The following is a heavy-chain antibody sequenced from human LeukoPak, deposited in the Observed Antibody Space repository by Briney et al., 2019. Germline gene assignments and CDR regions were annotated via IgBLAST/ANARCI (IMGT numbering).Heavy chain of an antibody. V-gene: IGHV4-59*08. CDR2: IYYSGST. J-gene: IGHJ6*03. Sequence: SETLSLTCSVSGGSISNHYWSWIRQPPGKGLEWIGYIYYSGSTNYNPSLKSRVTISVDTSKNQFSLKLSSVTAADTAVYYCARSLRGVVVSYYYYMDVWGKGTTVTISS. CDR3: ARSLRGVVVSYYYYMDV. CDR1: GGSISNHY. D-gene: IGHD3-22*01.